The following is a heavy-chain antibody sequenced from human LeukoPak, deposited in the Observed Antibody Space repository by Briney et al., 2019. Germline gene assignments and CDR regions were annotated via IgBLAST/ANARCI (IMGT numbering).Heavy chain of an antibody. CDR3: ASGIAIFCAPFDF. D-gene: IGHD3-3*01. V-gene: IGHV3-23*01. CDR1: RFTPSNYA. CDR2: ISGGSGST. Sequence: PGGSLRLSCAASRFTPSNYAMSWVRQAPGKGLGRVSTISGGSGSTYYADSVKGRFTISRDNSKNPLYLQMNSLRAEDTAVYYCASGIAIFCAPFDFWGQGALVTVSS. J-gene: IGHJ4*02.